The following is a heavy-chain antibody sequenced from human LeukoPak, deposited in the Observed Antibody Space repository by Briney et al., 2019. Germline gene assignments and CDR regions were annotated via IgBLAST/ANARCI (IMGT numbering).Heavy chain of an antibody. J-gene: IGHJ4*02. CDR1: GFTFNSYT. CDR2: ISSSGSAI. V-gene: IGHV3-48*01. CDR3: ARTSGTHYDY. Sequence: GGSLRLSCAASGFTFNSYTINWVRQAPGKGLNWVSSISSSGSAIYYADSVQGRFTISRDNAKNSLYLQMNSLRAEDTAVYFCARTSGTHYDYWGQGTLVTVSS. D-gene: IGHD1-26*01.